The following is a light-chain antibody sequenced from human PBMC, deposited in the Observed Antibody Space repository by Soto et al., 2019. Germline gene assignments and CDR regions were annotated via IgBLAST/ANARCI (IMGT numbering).Light chain of an antibody. J-gene: IGKJ4*01. CDR1: QSVSVN. V-gene: IGKV3-15*01. Sequence: EIVMTQSPATLSVSPGDRATLSCRASQSVSVNLAWYQQKPGQAPRLLIYAASTGATGIPARFSGSGSGTEFTLTISSLQSEDFAVYYCQQYNNWPLTFGGGTKVEIK. CDR3: QQYNNWPLT. CDR2: AAS.